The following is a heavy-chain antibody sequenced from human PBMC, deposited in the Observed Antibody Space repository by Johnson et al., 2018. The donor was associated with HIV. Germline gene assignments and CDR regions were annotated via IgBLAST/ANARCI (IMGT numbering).Heavy chain of an antibody. CDR2: IWYDGSNK. V-gene: IGHV3-30*02. CDR3: AKVRSGYTEIDAFDI. CDR1: GFTFSGYA. J-gene: IGHJ3*02. D-gene: IGHD3-22*01. Sequence: QMQLVESGGGLVKPGGSLRLSCAASGFTFSGYAIHWVRQAPGKGLEWVAVIWYDGSNKYYADSVTGRFTFSRDNSKNTLYLQMNSLRAEDTAVYFCAKVRSGYTEIDAFDIWGQGTMVTVSS.